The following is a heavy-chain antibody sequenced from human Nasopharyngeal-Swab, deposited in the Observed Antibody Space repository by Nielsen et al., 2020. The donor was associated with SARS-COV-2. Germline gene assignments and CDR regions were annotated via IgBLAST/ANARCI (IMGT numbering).Heavy chain of an antibody. Sequence: SETLSLTCAVSGYSISSGYYWGWIRQPPGKGLEWIGSIYHSGSTYYNPSLKSRVTISVDTSKNQFSPKLSSVTATDTAVYYCARLGYSYGHFDYWGQGTLVTVSS. CDR1: GYSISSGYY. J-gene: IGHJ4*02. V-gene: IGHV4-38-2*01. D-gene: IGHD5-18*01. CDR3: ARLGYSYGHFDY. CDR2: IYHSGST.